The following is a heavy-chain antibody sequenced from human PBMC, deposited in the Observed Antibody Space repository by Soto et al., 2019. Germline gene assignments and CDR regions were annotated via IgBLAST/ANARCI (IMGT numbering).Heavy chain of an antibody. Sequence: QVQLQESGPGLVKPSETLSLMCTVSGGSISSYYWSWIRQPPGKGLEWIGYIYYSGSTNYNPSRTSQVTISVETSKIQFTLKLSFVTAANTAVYYCARERRDRYKHYFDYWGQGTLVTVSS. D-gene: IGHD1-1*01. V-gene: IGHV4-59*01. CDR3: ARERRDRYKHYFDY. J-gene: IGHJ4*02. CDR1: GGSISSYY. CDR2: IYYSGST.